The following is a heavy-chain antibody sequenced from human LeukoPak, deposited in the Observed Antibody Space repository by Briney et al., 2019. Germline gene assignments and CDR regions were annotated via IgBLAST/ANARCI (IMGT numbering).Heavy chain of an antibody. CDR3: AHRFGLKVPAAIAEPFDP. V-gene: IGHV2-5*01. CDR1: GFSLSTSGVG. D-gene: IGHD2-2*01. Sequence: SGPTLVKPTQTLTLTCTFSGFSLSTSGVGVGWIRQPPGKALEWLALIYWNDDKRYSPSLKSRLTITKDTSKNQVVLTMTNMDPVDTATYYCAHRFGLKVPAAIAEPFDPWGQGTLVTVSS. J-gene: IGHJ5*02. CDR2: IYWNDDK.